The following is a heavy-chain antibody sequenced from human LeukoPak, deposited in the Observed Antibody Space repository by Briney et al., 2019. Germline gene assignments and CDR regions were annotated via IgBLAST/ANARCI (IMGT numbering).Heavy chain of an antibody. CDR1: GFTFSSYA. CDR3: ARGGLYCSSTSCYGIEY. D-gene: IGHD2-2*01. V-gene: IGHV3-30-3*01. J-gene: IGHJ4*02. Sequence: GGSLRLSCAASGFTFSSYAMHWVRQAPGKGLEWVAIISYDGSNKYYADSVKGRFTISRDNSKNTLYLQMNSLRAEDTAVYYCARGGLYCSSTSCYGIEYWGQGTLVTVSS. CDR2: ISYDGSNK.